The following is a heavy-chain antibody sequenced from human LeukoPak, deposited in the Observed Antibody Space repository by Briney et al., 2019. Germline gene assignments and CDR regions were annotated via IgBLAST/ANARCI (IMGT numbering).Heavy chain of an antibody. CDR3: ARVFVSARG. CDR1: GFTFSDYY. J-gene: IGHJ4*02. Sequence: KAGGSLRLSCAASGFTFSDYYMSWIRQAPGKGLEWVSYISSNGSNIYYADSVKGRLSLSRNNAKNSLYMQMNRLITEHTAVNYCARVFVSARGGGQGTLVTVHS. CDR2: ISSNGSNI. D-gene: IGHD3-3*01. V-gene: IGHV3-11*01.